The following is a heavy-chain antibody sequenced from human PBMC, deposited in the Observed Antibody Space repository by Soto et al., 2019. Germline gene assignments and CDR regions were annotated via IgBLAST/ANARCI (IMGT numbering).Heavy chain of an antibody. CDR1: GFTFSSYA. CDR2: ISSNGGST. CDR3: VRGCSGGSCYSGFDP. D-gene: IGHD2-15*01. V-gene: IGHV3-64D*06. J-gene: IGHJ5*02. Sequence: PWGSLRLSCSASGFTFSSYAMHWVRQAPGKGLEYVSAISSNGGSTNHADSVKGRFTISRDNSKNTLFLQMSSLRAEDTAVYYCVRGCSGGSCYSGFDPWGQGTLVTVSS.